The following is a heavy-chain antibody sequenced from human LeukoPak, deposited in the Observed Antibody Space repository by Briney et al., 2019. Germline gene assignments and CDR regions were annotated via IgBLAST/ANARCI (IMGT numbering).Heavy chain of an antibody. CDR1: GFTFSNAW. V-gene: IGHV3-15*01. Sequence: PGGSLRLSCAASGFTFSNAWMSWVRQAPGKGLEWVGRIKSKTDGGTTDYAAPVKGRFTISRDDSKNTLYLQMNSLKTEDTAVYYCSTDGPLITVVRNTQIILDVWGKGTTVTVSS. CDR2: IKSKTDGGTT. CDR3: STDGPLITVVRNTQIILDV. J-gene: IGHJ6*04. D-gene: IGHD3-10*01.